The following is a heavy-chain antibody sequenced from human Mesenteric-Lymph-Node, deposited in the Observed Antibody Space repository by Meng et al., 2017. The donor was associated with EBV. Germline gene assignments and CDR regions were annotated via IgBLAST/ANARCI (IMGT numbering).Heavy chain of an antibody. D-gene: IGHD6-19*01. Sequence: QVQVVQSVAERQKPEDVVKVSCKASGYTFTSYGISCVRPSPGQGLEWIRWIRAYNGNNTFAQKPQGRVTITTETSTTTAYMELRSLRSDDTAVYYCARIAGSGWNFDYWGQGTLVTVSS. J-gene: IGHJ4*02. CDR1: GYTFTSYG. V-gene: IGHV1-18*01. CDR3: ARIAGSGWNFDY. CDR2: IRAYNGNN.